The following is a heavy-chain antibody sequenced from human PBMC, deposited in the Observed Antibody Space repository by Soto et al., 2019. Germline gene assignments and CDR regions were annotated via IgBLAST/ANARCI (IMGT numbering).Heavy chain of an antibody. D-gene: IGHD3-22*01. CDR3: ASSGIVGREVNTWFDP. CDR1: AGSITTSY. CDR2: ISYRGST. Sequence: SETLCITCTVSAGSITTSYWSWIRQPLGKALDWIGYISYRGSTNYNPSLKSRLTISIDTSKSQISLKLTSMTTADTAVYYCASSGIVGREVNTWFDPWGQGTLVTVSS. J-gene: IGHJ5*02. V-gene: IGHV4-59*01.